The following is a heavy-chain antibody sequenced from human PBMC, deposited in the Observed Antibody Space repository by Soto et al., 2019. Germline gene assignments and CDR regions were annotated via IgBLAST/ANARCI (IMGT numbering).Heavy chain of an antibody. CDR1: GYSFSDYI. J-gene: IGHJ1*01. CDR3: ARCVSVSRRLPLGY. D-gene: IGHD2-8*01. Sequence: QVQHVQSGPEVKTPGASVKVSCKASGYSFSDYILHWVRQAPGQGLEWLGWIDADNGNSKSAQKFQGRVTLSRDKSANIAYLELSSLRSDDTAVYFCARCVSVSRRLPLGYWRQGTVVVVSS. CDR2: IDADNGNS. V-gene: IGHV1-3*01.